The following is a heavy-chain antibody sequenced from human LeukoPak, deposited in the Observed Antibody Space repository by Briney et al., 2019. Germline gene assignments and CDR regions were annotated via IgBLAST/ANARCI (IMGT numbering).Heavy chain of an antibody. D-gene: IGHD6-19*01. Sequence: SETLSLTCTVSGGSIDSSGSYWGWIRQPPGKGLEWIGCVYYGGGAYYNPSLKSRVTISADLSKNQFSLSLISVTAADTALYYCARLFSRGWPYYYGLGAWGQGTTVTVSS. V-gene: IGHV4-39*01. CDR2: VYYGGGA. CDR3: ARLFSRGWPYYYGLGA. CDR1: GGSIDSSGSY. J-gene: IGHJ6*02.